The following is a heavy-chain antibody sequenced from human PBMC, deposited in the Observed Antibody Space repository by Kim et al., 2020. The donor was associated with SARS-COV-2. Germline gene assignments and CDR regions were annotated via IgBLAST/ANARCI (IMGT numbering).Heavy chain of an antibody. CDR3: ARGITMVQDHNYYYYGMDV. CDR2: INHSGST. Sequence: SETLSLTCAVYGGSFSGYYWSWIRQPPGKGLEWIGEINHSGSTNYNPSLKSRVTISVDTSKNQFSLKLSSVTAADTAVYYCARGITMVQDHNYYYYGMDVWGQGTTVTVSS. V-gene: IGHV4-34*01. J-gene: IGHJ6*02. CDR1: GGSFSGYY. D-gene: IGHD3-10*01.